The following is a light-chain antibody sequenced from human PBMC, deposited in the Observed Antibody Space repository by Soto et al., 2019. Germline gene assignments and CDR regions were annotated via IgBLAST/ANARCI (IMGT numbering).Light chain of an antibody. CDR3: QQYSTYPWT. V-gene: IGKV1-5*01. CDR2: DAS. J-gene: IGKJ1*01. Sequence: DIQMTQSPSTLSASVGDRVTITCRASQSISSWLAWYQQKPGKAPKVLIFDASSLESGVPSRFSGSGSAKEFTLTISSLKPDDFATYYCQQYSTYPWTFGQGTKVDIK. CDR1: QSISSW.